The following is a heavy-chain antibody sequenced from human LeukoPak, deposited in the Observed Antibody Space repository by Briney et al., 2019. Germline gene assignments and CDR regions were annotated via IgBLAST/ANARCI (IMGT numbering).Heavy chain of an antibody. D-gene: IGHD3-3*01. J-gene: IGHJ4*01. CDR1: GGSISSYY. Sequence: PSETLSLTCTVSGGSISSYYWSWIRQPPGKGLEWIGSIYYSGSTYYNPSLKSRVTISVDTSKNQFSLKLSSVPGADEAVYYCAAWSGYFVYFDYWGHRTLVTLSS. CDR3: AAWSGYFVYFDY. V-gene: IGHV4-59*05. CDR2: IYYSGST.